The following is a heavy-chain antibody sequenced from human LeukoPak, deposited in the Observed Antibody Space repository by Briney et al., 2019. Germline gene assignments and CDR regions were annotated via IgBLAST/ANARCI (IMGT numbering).Heavy chain of an antibody. CDR2: IIPIFGTA. Sequence: SVKVSCKASGGAFSSYAISWVRQAPGQGLEWMGGIIPIFGTANYAQKFQGRVTITADESTSTAYMELSSLRSEDTAVYYCARVPLAAAYLDYWGQGTLVTVSS. V-gene: IGHV1-69*13. D-gene: IGHD6-13*01. CDR3: ARVPLAAAYLDY. CDR1: GGAFSSYA. J-gene: IGHJ4*02.